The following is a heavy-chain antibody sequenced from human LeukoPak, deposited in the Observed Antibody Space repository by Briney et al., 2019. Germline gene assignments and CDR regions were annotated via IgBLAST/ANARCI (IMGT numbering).Heavy chain of an antibody. J-gene: IGHJ4*02. D-gene: IGHD3-10*01. Sequence: KTSETLSLTCAVSGGSIINSNWWSWVRQPPGKGLEWIGEIYHSGRTNYNPSLKSRVTISVDKSKNQFSLKLSSVTAADTAVYYCASISYGSGSYYVFGYWGQGALVTVSS. CDR2: IYHSGRT. V-gene: IGHV4-4*02. CDR1: GGSIINSNW. CDR3: ASISYGSGSYYVFGY.